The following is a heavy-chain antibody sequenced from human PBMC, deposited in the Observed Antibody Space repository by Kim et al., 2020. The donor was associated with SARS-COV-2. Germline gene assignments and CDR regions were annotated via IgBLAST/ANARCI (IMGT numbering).Heavy chain of an antibody. J-gene: IGHJ4*02. Sequence: ADSGKGRFTISRDKSKNTLYLQMNSLRAEDTAVYYCARDYYYDSSGYYDYWGQGTLVTVSS. CDR3: ARDYYYDSSGYYDY. D-gene: IGHD3-22*01. V-gene: IGHV3-33*01.